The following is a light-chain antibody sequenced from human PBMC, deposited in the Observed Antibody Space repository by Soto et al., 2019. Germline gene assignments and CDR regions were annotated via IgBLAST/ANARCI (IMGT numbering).Light chain of an antibody. Sequence: QSVLTQPPSVSGAPGQRVTISCIGSASNIGAGYDVHWYQHVPGRAPNLLIFGNNNRPSGVPDRFSGSKSGTSASLAITGLQAEDEADYYCQSYDTNLTYLGVFGGGTQLTVL. J-gene: IGLJ2*01. CDR1: ASNIGAGYD. CDR2: GNN. CDR3: QSYDTNLTYLGV. V-gene: IGLV1-40*01.